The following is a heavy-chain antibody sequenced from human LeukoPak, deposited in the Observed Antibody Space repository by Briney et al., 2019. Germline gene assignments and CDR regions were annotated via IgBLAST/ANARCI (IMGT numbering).Heavy chain of an antibody. J-gene: IGHJ6*03. D-gene: IGHD6-6*01. Sequence: SETLSLTCNVSGGSISSYYWSWIRQPAGKGLEWIGRIYTSGSTNYNPSLKSRVTMSVDTSKNQFSLKLSSVTAADTAVYYCARGARLPLYYYYYYMDVWGKGTTVTVSS. CDR3: ARGARLPLYYYYYYMDV. V-gene: IGHV4-4*07. CDR2: IYTSGST. CDR1: GGSISSYY.